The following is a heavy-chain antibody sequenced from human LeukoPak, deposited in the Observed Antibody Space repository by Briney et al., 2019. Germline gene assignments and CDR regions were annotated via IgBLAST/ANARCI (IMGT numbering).Heavy chain of an antibody. Sequence: SETLSLTCTVSGGSITSGGFYWSWIRQHPGKGLEWIGYIYYSGSTYDNPSLKSRVTISVDTSKNQFSLKLNSVTAAGTAVYFCARQEEGDTVVLRYFDYWGQGTLVTVSS. CDR1: GGSITSGGFY. CDR3: ARQEEGDTVVLRYFDY. V-gene: IGHV4-31*03. D-gene: IGHD2-15*01. CDR2: IYYSGST. J-gene: IGHJ4*02.